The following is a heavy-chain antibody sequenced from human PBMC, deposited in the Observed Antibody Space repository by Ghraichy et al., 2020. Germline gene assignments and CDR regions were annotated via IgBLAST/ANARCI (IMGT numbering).Heavy chain of an antibody. D-gene: IGHD2-2*01. CDR3: ARGYCSSTRCYEFYYYGMDD. J-gene: IGHJ6*02. CDR2: ISSSGSSI. Sequence: GGSLRLSCAASGFTFSSSEMNWVRQAPGKGLEWVSYISSSGSSIYYADSVKGRFTISRDNAKNSLYLQMNSLGAEDTAVYYCARGYCSSTRCYEFYYYGMDDWGQGTTVTVSS. V-gene: IGHV3-48*03. CDR1: GFTFSSSE.